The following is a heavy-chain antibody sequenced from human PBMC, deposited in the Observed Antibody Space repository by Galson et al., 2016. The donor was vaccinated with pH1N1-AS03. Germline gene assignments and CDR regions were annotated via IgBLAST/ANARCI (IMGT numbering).Heavy chain of an antibody. J-gene: IGHJ4*02. CDR1: GYTFTDYD. D-gene: IGHD1-7*01. CDR3: ARVSRDGYNWNFFGFSDY. V-gene: IGHV1-8*01. Sequence: SVKVSCKASGYTFTDYDIAWVRQAAGQGLEWMGWMKLGTAKTVYAQRFQGRLSMATDTAVNTAYMELSGLRFDDTAVYYCARVSRDGYNWNFFGFSDYWGQGTLVTVS. CDR2: MKLGTAKT.